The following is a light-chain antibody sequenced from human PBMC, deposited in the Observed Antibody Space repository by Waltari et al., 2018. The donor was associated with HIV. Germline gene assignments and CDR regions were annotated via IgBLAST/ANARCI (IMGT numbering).Light chain of an antibody. CDR3: LSADNSGTYV. CDR1: ASPKAF. V-gene: IGLV3-25*03. Sequence: SSALTQPPSVSVSTGQTARITCSGAASPKAFTHWFQQKPGQAPVVVIHKNTERPSGIPERFSASRSGTTVTLTITGVQTDDEADYYCLSADNSGTYVFGPGTTVTVL. CDR2: KNT. J-gene: IGLJ1*01.